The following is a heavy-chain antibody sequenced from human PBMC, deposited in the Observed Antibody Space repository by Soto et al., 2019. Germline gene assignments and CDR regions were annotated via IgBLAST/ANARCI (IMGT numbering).Heavy chain of an antibody. V-gene: IGHV1-3*01. D-gene: IGHD3-22*01. CDR2: INAGNGNT. J-gene: IGHJ4*02. Sequence: ASVKVSCKASGYTYTSYAMHWVRQAPGQRLEWMGWINAGNGNTKYSQKFQGRVTITRDTSTSTAYMELRSLRSDDTAVYYCARAYYYDSSGYYSHPDYWGQGTLVTVSS. CDR1: GYTYTSYA. CDR3: ARAYYYDSSGYYSHPDY.